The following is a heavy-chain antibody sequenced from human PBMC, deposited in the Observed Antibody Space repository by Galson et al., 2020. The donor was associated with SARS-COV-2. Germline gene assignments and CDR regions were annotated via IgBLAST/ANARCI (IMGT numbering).Heavy chain of an antibody. CDR3: ARMDGITGMADYHYCGMDV. D-gene: IGHD1-20*01. CDR1: GFTFSNHW. CDR2: MNRDGSST. V-gene: IGHV3-74*01. Sequence: GGSLRLSCVASGFTFSNHWMHWVRQAPGKGLVWVSRMNRDGSSTNYADSVKGRFTISRDNAKKTVYLQMNSLRAEDTAVYYCARMDGITGMADYHYCGMDVWGQGTTVTVSS. J-gene: IGHJ6*02.